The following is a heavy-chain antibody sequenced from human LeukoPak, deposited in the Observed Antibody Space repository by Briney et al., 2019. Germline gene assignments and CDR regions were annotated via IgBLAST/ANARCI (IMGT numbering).Heavy chain of an antibody. J-gene: IGHJ4*02. Sequence: GGSLRLSCAASGFTFSSYWMSWVRQAPGKGLEWVANIKQDGSEKYYVDSVKGRFTISRDNAKNSLYLQMNSLRAEDTAVYYCAKDRQKYSGSSLVDYWGQGTLVTVSS. V-gene: IGHV3-7*01. D-gene: IGHD1-26*01. CDR1: GFTFSSYW. CDR3: AKDRQKYSGSSLVDY. CDR2: IKQDGSEK.